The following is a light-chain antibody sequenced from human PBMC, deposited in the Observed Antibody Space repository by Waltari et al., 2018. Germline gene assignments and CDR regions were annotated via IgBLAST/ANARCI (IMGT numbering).Light chain of an antibody. CDR3: QQSYSTLTWT. CDR1: QSISSY. CDR2: AAS. Sequence: DIQMTPSPSSLSASVGDRVTITCRASQSISSYLNWYPQKPGKAPKLLIYAASSLQSGVPSRFSGSGSGTDFTLTISSLQPEDFATYYCQQSYSTLTWTFGQGTKVEIK. V-gene: IGKV1-39*01. J-gene: IGKJ1*01.